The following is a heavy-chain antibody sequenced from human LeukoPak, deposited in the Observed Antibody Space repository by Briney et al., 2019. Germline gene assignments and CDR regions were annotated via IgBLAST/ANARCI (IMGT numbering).Heavy chain of an antibody. CDR1: GFTFSTYT. D-gene: IGHD4-17*01. CDR3: ANGRDGDSGDY. CDR2: IGSSGGGI. J-gene: IGHJ4*02. V-gene: IGHV3-23*01. Sequence: HAGGSLRLSCAASGFTFSTYTMYWVRHPPGKRLEWVSIIGSSGGGIHYADSVKGRFTISRDNSKSTLYLQMNSLRAEDTAVYYCANGRDGDSGDYWGQGTLVTVSS.